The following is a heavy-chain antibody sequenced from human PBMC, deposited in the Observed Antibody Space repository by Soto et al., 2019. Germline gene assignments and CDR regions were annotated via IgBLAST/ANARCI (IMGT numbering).Heavy chain of an antibody. CDR2: IRGSGDNT. CDR1: GFTFNSYA. V-gene: IGHV3-23*01. J-gene: IGHJ4*02. D-gene: IGHD6-25*01. CDR3: AKDKGYSSAYLDY. Sequence: GGSLRLSCAASGFTFNSYAMSWVRQAPGKGLEWVSGIRGSGDNTDYADSVKGRFTISRDNSKNTLYLQMNSLRAEDTALYYCAKDKGYSSAYLDYWGQGT.